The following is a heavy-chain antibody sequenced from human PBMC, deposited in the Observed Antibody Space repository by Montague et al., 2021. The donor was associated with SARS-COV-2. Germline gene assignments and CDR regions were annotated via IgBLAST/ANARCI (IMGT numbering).Heavy chain of an antibody. CDR3: ARDIPLSQGDSGYDFEDAFDI. Sequence: SLRLSCAASGFTFSSYGMHWVRQAPGKGLEWVAVIWYDGSNKYYADSVKGRFTISRDNSKNTLYLQMNSLRAEDTAVYYCARDIPLSQGDSGYDFEDAFDIWGQGTMVTVSS. CDR2: IWYDGSNK. CDR1: GFTFSSYG. J-gene: IGHJ3*02. D-gene: IGHD5-12*01. V-gene: IGHV3-33*01.